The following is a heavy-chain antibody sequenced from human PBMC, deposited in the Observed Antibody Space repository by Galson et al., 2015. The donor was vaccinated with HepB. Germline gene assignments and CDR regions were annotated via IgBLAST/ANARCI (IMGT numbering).Heavy chain of an antibody. V-gene: IGHV3-64*02. CDR1: GFTFSSYA. CDR2: ISSNGGST. Sequence: SLRLSCAASGFTFSSYAMHWVRQAPGKGLEYVSAISSNGGSTYYADSVKGRFTISRDNSKNTLYLQMGSLRAEDMAVYYCARDRPDGAFDIWGQGTMVTVSS. J-gene: IGHJ3*02. CDR3: ARDRPDGAFDI.